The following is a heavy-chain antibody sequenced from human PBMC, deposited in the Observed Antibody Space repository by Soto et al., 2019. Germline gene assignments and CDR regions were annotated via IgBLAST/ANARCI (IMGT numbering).Heavy chain of an antibody. V-gene: IGHV3-21*01. Sequence: GGALRLSCAASGFTFSSYSMNWVRQAPGKGLEWVSSISSSSSYIYYADSVKGRFAISRDNAKNSLYLQMNSLRAEDTAVYYCARDPYCSGGSCYHDAFDIWGQGTMVTVSS. J-gene: IGHJ3*02. CDR1: GFTFSSYS. D-gene: IGHD2-15*01. CDR2: ISSSSSYI. CDR3: ARDPYCSGGSCYHDAFDI.